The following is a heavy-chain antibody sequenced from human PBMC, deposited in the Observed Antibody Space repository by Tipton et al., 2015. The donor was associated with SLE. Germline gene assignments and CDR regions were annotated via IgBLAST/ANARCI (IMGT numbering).Heavy chain of an antibody. Sequence: LRLSCTISGDSINSGGYYWNWIRQPAGRGLEWIGRIYGSGSTNYNPSLKSRVAISMDTSKKQFSLKLSSVTAADTAVYYCARDGGWGSGSYRVSYYYYMDVWGKGTTVTISS. D-gene: IGHD3-10*01. CDR2: IYGSGST. V-gene: IGHV4-61*02. CDR3: ARDGGWGSGSYRVSYYYYMDV. CDR1: GDSINSGGYY. J-gene: IGHJ6*03.